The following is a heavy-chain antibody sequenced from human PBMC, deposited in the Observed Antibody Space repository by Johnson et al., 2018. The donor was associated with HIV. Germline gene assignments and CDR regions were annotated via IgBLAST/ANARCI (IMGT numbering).Heavy chain of an antibody. CDR3: ARDQVYCTGGVCYEVGAFGAFDI. J-gene: IGHJ3*02. Sequence: QVQLVESGGGVVQPGRSLRLSCAASGFTFSSYGMHWVRQAPGKGLEWVAVISYDGSNKYYVDSVKARFTISRDNSKNTLYLQMNSLRAEDTAVYYCARDQVYCTGGVCYEVGAFGAFDIWGQGTMVTVSS. D-gene: IGHD2-8*02. CDR2: ISYDGSNK. CDR1: GFTFSSYG. V-gene: IGHV3-30*03.